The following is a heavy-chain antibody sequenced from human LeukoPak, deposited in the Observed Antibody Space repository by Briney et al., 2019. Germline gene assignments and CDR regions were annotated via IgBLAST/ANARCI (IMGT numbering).Heavy chain of an antibody. CDR3: AREGLGYSYSY. CDR2: ISYDGSST. CDR1: GVNLSSFW. V-gene: IGHV3-74*01. Sequence: GGSLRLSCAASGVNLSSFWMHWVRQAPGKGLVWVSRISYDGSSTYYADSVKGRFTISRDNAMDTVYLQMNSLRVEDTAVYYCAREGLGYSYSYWGQGTLVTVSS. D-gene: IGHD5-18*01. J-gene: IGHJ4*02.